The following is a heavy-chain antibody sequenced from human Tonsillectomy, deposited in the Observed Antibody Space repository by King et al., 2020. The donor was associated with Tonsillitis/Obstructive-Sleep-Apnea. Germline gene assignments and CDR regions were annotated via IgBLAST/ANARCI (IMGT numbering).Heavy chain of an antibody. CDR1: GGTFNTFA. D-gene: IGHD3-22*01. CDR2: FTLLYDMG. Sequence: QLVQSGAEVKKPGSSLKVSCKASGGTFNTFAINWVRQAPGQGLEWMGKFTLLYDMGDYAEKFQGRVTITADTLTSTAYMELSDLTSDDTAVYYCAIGVSEYYDSSGPVHWGQGTLVTVSS. J-gene: IGHJ4*02. V-gene: IGHV1-69*04. CDR3: AIGVSEYYDSSGPVH.